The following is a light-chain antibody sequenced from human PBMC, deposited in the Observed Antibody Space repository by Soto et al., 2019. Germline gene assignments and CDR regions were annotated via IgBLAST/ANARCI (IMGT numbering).Light chain of an antibody. CDR3: QQYIDYFT. Sequence: DIQMTQSPSTLSASVGERVTITCRASQTISSWLAWYQQKPGKAPKLLIYKASTLKSGVPSRFSGSGSGTEFTLTISSLQPDDFATYYCQQYIDYFTFGGGTKVDIK. J-gene: IGKJ4*01. CDR1: QTISSW. CDR2: KAS. V-gene: IGKV1-5*03.